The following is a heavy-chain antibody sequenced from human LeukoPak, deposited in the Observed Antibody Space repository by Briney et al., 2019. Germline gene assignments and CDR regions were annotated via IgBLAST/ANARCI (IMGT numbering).Heavy chain of an antibody. V-gene: IGHV3-48*04. CDR1: GFTFSSYS. Sequence: GGSLRLSCAASGFTFSSYSMNWVRQAPGKGLEWVSYISSSSSTIYYADSVKGRFTISRDNAKNSLYLQMNSLRAEDTAVYYCAGAPIRPYYYYGMDVWGQGTTVTVSS. CDR3: AGAPIRPYYYYGMDV. J-gene: IGHJ6*02. CDR2: ISSSSSTI. D-gene: IGHD6-6*01.